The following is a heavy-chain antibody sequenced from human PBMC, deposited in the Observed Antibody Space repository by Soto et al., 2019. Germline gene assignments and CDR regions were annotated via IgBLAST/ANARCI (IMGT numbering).Heavy chain of an antibody. CDR1: GGSFSGYY. J-gene: IGHJ6*02. CDR3: AIVSGIYYYGMDV. CDR2: INHSGST. D-gene: IGHD3-10*01. Sequence: QVQLQQWGAGLLKPSETLSLTCAVYGGSFSGYYWSWIRQPPGKGLEWIGEINHSGSTNYNPSLKSRVTISVDTSKNQVSLKLSSVTAADTAVYYCAIVSGIYYYGMDVWGQGTTVTVSS. V-gene: IGHV4-34*01.